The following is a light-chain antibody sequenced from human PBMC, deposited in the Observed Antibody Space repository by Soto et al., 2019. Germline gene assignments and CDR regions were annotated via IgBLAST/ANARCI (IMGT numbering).Light chain of an antibody. V-gene: IGKV3-15*01. CDR3: QQYNNWPLT. J-gene: IGKJ4*01. CDR2: GAS. Sequence: EIVVTQSPATLSVSPGERATLSCRASQSLRSNLAWYQQKPGQAPRLLIYGASTRATGIPARFSGSGSGTEFTLTISSLQSEDFTVYYCQQYNNWPLTFGGGTKVDI. CDR1: QSLRSN.